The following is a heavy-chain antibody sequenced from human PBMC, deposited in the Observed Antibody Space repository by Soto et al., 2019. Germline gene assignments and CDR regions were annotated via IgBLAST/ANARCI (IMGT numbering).Heavy chain of an antibody. CDR1: GGSISSYY. CDR3: ARATYYYDSSGYYMGPLRY. D-gene: IGHD3-22*01. CDR2: IYYSGST. Sequence: PSETLSLTCTVSGGSISSYYWSWIRQPPGKGLEWIGYIYYSGSTNYNPSLKSRVTISVDTSKNQFSLKLSSVTAADTAVYYCARATYYYDSSGYYMGPLRYWGQGTLVTVSS. V-gene: IGHV4-59*01. J-gene: IGHJ4*02.